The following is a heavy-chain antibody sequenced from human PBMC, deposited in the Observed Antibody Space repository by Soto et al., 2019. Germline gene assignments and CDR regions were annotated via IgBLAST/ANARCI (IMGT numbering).Heavy chain of an antibody. D-gene: IGHD3-3*01. CDR1: GGTFSSYA. J-gene: IGHJ6*02. CDR3: ARAEVVPAASITIFGVVTHSGMDV. Sequence: SVKVSCKASGGTFSSYAISWVRQAPGQGLEWMGGIIPIFGTANYAQKFQGRVTITADESTSTAYMELSSLRSEDTAVYYCARAEVVPAASITIFGVVTHSGMDVWGHGTTVTVSS. V-gene: IGHV1-69*13. CDR2: IIPIFGTA.